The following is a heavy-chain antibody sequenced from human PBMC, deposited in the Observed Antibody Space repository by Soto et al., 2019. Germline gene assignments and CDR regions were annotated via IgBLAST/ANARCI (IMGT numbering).Heavy chain of an antibody. D-gene: IGHD3-16*02. Sequence: SETLSLTCTVSGGSISSYYWSRIRQPPGKGLEWIGYIYYNGSTNYNPSLKSRVTISVDTSKNQFSLKLSSVTAEDTAVYYCARDRAGDYVWGSYRYYYYGMDVWGQGTTVTVSS. V-gene: IGHV4-59*12. J-gene: IGHJ6*02. CDR2: IYYNGST. CDR3: ARDRAGDYVWGSYRYYYYGMDV. CDR1: GGSISSYY.